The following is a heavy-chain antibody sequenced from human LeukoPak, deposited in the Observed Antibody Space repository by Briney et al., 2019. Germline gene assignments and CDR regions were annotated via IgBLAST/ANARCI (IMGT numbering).Heavy chain of an antibody. D-gene: IGHD2-2*01. V-gene: IGHV6-1*01. CDR2: TYYRSTLYN. CDR3: ARRLTQYDCFDP. CDR1: GDSDSSNSVT. Sequence: SQTLSLTCAISGDSDSSNSVTWHWIRQSPSRGLEWLGRTYYRSTLYNDYAVSVRGRITVNPDTSKNQFSLNLNSVTPEDTAVYYCARRLTQYDCFDPWGQGILVTVSS. J-gene: IGHJ5*02.